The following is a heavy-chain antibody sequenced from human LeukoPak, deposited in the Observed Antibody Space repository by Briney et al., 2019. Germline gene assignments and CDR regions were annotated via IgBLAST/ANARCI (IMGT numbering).Heavy chain of an antibody. CDR3: ARVGHNTYYDILTGPDY. J-gene: IGHJ4*02. CDR1: GFTFSSYS. V-gene: IGHV3-21*01. D-gene: IGHD3-9*01. CDR2: ISSSSSYI. Sequence: GGSLRLSCAASGFTFSSYSMIWVRQATGKGLEWDSSISSSSSYIYYAHSVKGRFNISRDNAKNSLYLQMNSLRAEDTAVYYCARVGHNTYYDILTGPDYWGQGTLVTVSS.